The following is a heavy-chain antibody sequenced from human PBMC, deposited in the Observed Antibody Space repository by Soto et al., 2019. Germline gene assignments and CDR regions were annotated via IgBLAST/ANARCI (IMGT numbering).Heavy chain of an antibody. CDR2: INPNSGGT. CDR3: ARGLPTRVGVHFDY. V-gene: IGHV1-2*04. J-gene: IGHJ4*02. CDR1: GYTFTGYY. Sequence: ASVKVSCKASGYTFTGYYMHWVRQAPGQGLEWMGWINPNSGGTNYAQRFQGWVTMTRDTSISTAYMELSRLRSDDTAVYYCARGLPTRVGVHFDYWGQGTLVTVSS. D-gene: IGHD2-2*01.